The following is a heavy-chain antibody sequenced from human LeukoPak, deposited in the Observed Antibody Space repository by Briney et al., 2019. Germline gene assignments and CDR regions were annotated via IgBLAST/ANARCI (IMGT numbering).Heavy chain of an antibody. Sequence: PSETLSLTCTVSGGSISSSSYYWGWIRQPPGKGLEWIGCIYYIGSTHYNPSLKSRVTISVDTSKNQFSLKLSSVTAADTAVYYCARDLRGYSSRSGYYYYGMDVWGQGTTVTVSS. J-gene: IGHJ6*02. CDR3: ARDLRGYSSRSGYYYYGMDV. CDR2: IYYIGST. D-gene: IGHD5-18*01. CDR1: GGSISSSSYY. V-gene: IGHV4-39*07.